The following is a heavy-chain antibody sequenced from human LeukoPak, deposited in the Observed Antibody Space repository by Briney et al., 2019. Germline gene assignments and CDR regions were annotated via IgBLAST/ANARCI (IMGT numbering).Heavy chain of an antibody. CDR2: INPNSGGT. D-gene: IGHD6-13*01. Sequence: ASVKVSCKASGYTFTGYYMHWVRQAPGQGLEWMGWINPNSGGTNYAQKFQGRVTMTRDTSISTAYMELSRLRSDDTAVYYCARGHLGLGSSSWSLIFTKTEYFQHWGQGTLVTVSS. CDR1: GYTFTGYY. V-gene: IGHV1-2*02. J-gene: IGHJ1*01. CDR3: ARGHLGLGSSSWSLIFTKTEYFQH.